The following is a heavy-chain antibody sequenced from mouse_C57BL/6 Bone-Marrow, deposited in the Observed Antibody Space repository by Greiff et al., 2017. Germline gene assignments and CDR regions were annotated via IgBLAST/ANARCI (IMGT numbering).Heavy chain of an antibody. CDR2: IYPGSGST. D-gene: IGHD1-1*01. CDR3: ARSAITTVVGYSDV. Sequence: QVHVKQPGAELVKPGASVKMSCKASGYTFTSYWITWVKQRPGQGLEWIGDIYPGSGSTNYNEKFKSKATLTVDTSSSTAYMQLSSLTSEDSAVYYCARSAITTVVGYSDVWGTGTTVTVSS. J-gene: IGHJ1*03. CDR1: GYTFTSYW. V-gene: IGHV1-55*01.